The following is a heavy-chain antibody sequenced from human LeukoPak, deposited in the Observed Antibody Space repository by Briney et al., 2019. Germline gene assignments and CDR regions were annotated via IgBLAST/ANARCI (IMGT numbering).Heavy chain of an antibody. V-gene: IGHV4-39*01. CDR2: IYYSGSA. CDR3: ARHPPNKVSGWFGELFDY. D-gene: IGHD3-10*01. CDR1: GDSISSSSYY. Sequence: PSETLSLTCTVSGDSISSSSYYWGWIRQPPGKGLEWIGSIYYSGSAYYSPSLKSRVTISVDLSKNQFSLKLSSVTAADTAVYYCARHPPNKVSGWFGELFDYWGQGTLVTVSS. J-gene: IGHJ4*02.